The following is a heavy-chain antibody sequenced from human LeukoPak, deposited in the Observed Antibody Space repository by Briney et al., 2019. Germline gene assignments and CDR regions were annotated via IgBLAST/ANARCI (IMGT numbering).Heavy chain of an antibody. V-gene: IGHV1-2*02. J-gene: IGHJ4*02. CDR1: GYTFTGYY. Sequence: ASVKVSCKAFGYTFTGYYMHWVRQAPGQGLEWMGWINPNSGGTNYAQKFQGRVTMTRDTSISTAYMELSRLRSDGTAVYYCARDRGWFGEFDNYWGQGTLVTVSS. D-gene: IGHD3-10*01. CDR3: ARDRGWFGEFDNY. CDR2: INPNSGGT.